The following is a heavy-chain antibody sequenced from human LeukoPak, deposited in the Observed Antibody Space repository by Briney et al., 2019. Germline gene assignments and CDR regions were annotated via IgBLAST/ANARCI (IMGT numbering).Heavy chain of an antibody. CDR2: ISSSDGTT. Sequence: PGGSLRLSCAASGFTFSSYDMSWVRQAPGKGLEWVSAISSSDGTTYYADPVKGRFTISRDTSKNTPYLQMNSLRAEDTAVYYCAKDRGLLSWFGELLHFFDHWGQGTLVTVSS. CDR1: GFTFSSYD. D-gene: IGHD3-10*01. J-gene: IGHJ4*02. V-gene: IGHV3-23*01. CDR3: AKDRGLLSWFGELLHFFDH.